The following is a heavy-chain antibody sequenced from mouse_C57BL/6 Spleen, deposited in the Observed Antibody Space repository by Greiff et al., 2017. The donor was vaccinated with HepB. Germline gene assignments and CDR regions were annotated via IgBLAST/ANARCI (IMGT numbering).Heavy chain of an antibody. CDR1: GYTFTSYG. CDR3: ARGGGSTDYYAMDY. J-gene: IGHJ4*01. Sequence: VQLQQSGAELARPGASVKLSCKASGYTFTSYGISWVKQSTGQGLEWIGEIYPRSGNTYYNEKFKGKATLTADKSSSTAYMELRSLTSEDSAVYFCARGGGSTDYYAMDYWGQGTSVTVSS. CDR2: IYPRSGNT. V-gene: IGHV1-81*01. D-gene: IGHD1-1*02.